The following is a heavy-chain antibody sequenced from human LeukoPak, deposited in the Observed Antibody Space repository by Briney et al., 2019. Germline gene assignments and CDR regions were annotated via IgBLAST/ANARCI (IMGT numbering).Heavy chain of an antibody. V-gene: IGHV3-23*01. CDR1: GFTFSSYA. D-gene: IGHD3-22*01. Sequence: GGSLRLSCAASGFTFSSYAMSWVRQAPGKGLEWVSAISGSGGSTYYADSVKGRFTISRDNSKNTLYLQMNSLRAEDTAVYYCAKSLEPTYYYDSSGYYWAFGYWGQGTLVTVSS. CDR3: AKSLEPTYYYDSSGYYWAFGY. CDR2: ISGSGGST. J-gene: IGHJ4*02.